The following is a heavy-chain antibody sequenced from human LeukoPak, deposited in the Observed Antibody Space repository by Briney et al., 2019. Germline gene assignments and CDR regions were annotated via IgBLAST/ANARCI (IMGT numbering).Heavy chain of an antibody. CDR3: ARDYYDSSGYWPDAFDI. CDR2: ISYDGSNK. Sequence: GGSLRLSCAASGFTFSRYPIHWVRQAPGKGLEWVAVISYDGSNKYYADSVKGRFTISRDNSKNTLYLQMNSLRAEDTAVHYCARDYYDSSGYWPDAFDIWGQGTMVTVSS. J-gene: IGHJ3*02. V-gene: IGHV3-30-3*01. D-gene: IGHD3-22*01. CDR1: GFTFSRYP.